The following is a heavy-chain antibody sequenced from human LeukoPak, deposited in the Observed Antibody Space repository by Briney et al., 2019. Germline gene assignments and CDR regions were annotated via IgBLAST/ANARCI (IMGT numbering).Heavy chain of an antibody. J-gene: IGHJ5*02. CDR1: GGSISGYY. CDR2: INYSGST. CDR3: ARRSSSWKNWFDP. V-gene: IGHV4-59*08. D-gene: IGHD6-13*01. Sequence: SETLSLTCTVSGGSISGYYWSWIRQPPGKGLEWIGYINYSGSTDYNPSLKSRVTISVDTSNNQFSLKLSSVTAADTAIYYCARRSSSWKNWFDPWGQGTLVTVSS.